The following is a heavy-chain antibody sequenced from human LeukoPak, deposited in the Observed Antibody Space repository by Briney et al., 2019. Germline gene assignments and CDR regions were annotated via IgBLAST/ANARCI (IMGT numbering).Heavy chain of an antibody. CDR2: INPNSGGT. Sequence: ASVKVSCKASGYTFTSYYMHWVRQAPGQGLEWMGWINPNSGGTNYAQKFQGRVTMTRDTSISTAYMELSSLRSDDTAVYYCARDVRVAGPQYYFDYWGQGTLVTVSS. CDR3: ARDVRVAGPQYYFDY. CDR1: GYTFTSYY. D-gene: IGHD6-19*01. V-gene: IGHV1-2*02. J-gene: IGHJ4*02.